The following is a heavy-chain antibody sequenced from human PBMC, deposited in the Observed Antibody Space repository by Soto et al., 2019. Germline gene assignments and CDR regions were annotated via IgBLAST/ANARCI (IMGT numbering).Heavy chain of an antibody. V-gene: IGHV1-18*01. Sequence: QLVQSGAEVKKPGASVKVSCKASGYNFFDYGVSWVRQAPGQGLGWMGWVSPKSGNTDYARKVQSRGTMTTDTSTRTAYMELRGLRSDDTAVYYWARGRTVSSIGPLLVWGEGTLVSVSS. CDR3: ARGRTVSSIGPLLV. J-gene: IGHJ1*01. D-gene: IGHD1-1*01. CDR2: VSPKSGNT. CDR1: GYNFFDYG.